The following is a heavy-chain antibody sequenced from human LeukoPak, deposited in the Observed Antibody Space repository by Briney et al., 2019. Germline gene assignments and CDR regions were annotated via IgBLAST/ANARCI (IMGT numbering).Heavy chain of an antibody. J-gene: IGHJ5*02. CDR1: GGSISSSSYY. Sequence: SETLSLTCTVSGGSISSSSYYWGWIRQPPGKGLEWIGSIYYSGSTYYNPSLKSRVTISVDTSKNQFSLKLSSVTAADTAVYYCAREGAVLLWFGAQGWFDPWGQGTLVTVSS. V-gene: IGHV4-39*07. CDR2: IYYSGST. CDR3: AREGAVLLWFGAQGWFDP. D-gene: IGHD3-10*01.